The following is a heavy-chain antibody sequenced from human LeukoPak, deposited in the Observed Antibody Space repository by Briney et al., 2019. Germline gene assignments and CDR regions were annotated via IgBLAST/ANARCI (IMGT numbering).Heavy chain of an antibody. Sequence: SETLSLTCTVSGGSMSSYYWSWIRQPAGEGLEWIGRFYTSGSTNYNPSLKSRVTMSVDTSKNQFFLKLSSVTAADTAVYYCARRYCSSTSCYSGFDYWGQGTLVTVSS. CDR2: FYTSGST. D-gene: IGHD2-2*01. V-gene: IGHV4-4*07. CDR1: GGSMSSYY. J-gene: IGHJ4*02. CDR3: ARRYCSSTSCYSGFDY.